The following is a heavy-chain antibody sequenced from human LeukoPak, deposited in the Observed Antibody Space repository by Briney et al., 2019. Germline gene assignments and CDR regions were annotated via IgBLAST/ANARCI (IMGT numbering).Heavy chain of an antibody. J-gene: IGHJ3*02. CDR2: IYYSGST. CDR1: GGSISSSSYY. V-gene: IGHV4-39*07. CDR3: ARDGYSSSCPQCDAFDI. D-gene: IGHD6-13*01. Sequence: SETLSLTCTVSGGSISSSSYYWGWIRQPPGKGLEWIGSIYYSGSTYYNPSLKSRVTISVDTSKNQFSLKLSSVTAADTAVYYCARDGYSSSCPQCDAFDIWGQGTMVTVSS.